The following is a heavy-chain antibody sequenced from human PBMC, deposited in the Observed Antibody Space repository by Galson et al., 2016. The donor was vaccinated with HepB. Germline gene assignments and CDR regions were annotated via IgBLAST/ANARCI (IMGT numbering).Heavy chain of an antibody. CDR3: ARQMYGNYFDY. J-gene: IGHJ4*02. CDR1: GLTVSMNY. V-gene: IGHV3-66*04. Sequence: SLRLSCAASGLTVSMNYMAWVRQSPGKGLEWVSVIYAGGRTFYADSVKDRFTISRDNSKNTLYLQMNSLRVEDTAVYYCARQMYGNYFDYWGQGALVTVSS. CDR2: IYAGGRT. D-gene: IGHD1-14*01.